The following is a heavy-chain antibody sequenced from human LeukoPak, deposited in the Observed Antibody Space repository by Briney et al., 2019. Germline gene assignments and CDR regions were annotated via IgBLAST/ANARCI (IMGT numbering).Heavy chain of an antibody. V-gene: IGHV3-49*04. CDR2: IRSKAYGGTT. CDR3: TRDTEFQQLAPAHAFDI. Sequence: GGSLRLSCTASGFTFGDYAMSWVRQAPGKGLEWVGFIRSKAYGGTTEYAASVKGRFTISRDDSKSIAYLQMNSLKTEDTAVYYCTRDTEFQQLAPAHAFDIWGQGTMVTVSS. J-gene: IGHJ3*02. CDR1: GFTFGDYA. D-gene: IGHD6-13*01.